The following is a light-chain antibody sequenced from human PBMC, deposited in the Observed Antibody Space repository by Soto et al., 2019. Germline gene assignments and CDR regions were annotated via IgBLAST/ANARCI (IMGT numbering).Light chain of an antibody. CDR3: QQYGSPPWT. Sequence: EVVLSQSPGTLSLSPGDRATLSCRASQTVSSAYLAWYQRKPGQAPRLLIYGASSRATGIPDRFSGSGSGKDFTLAISKREPEDLAVYYCQQYGSPPWTFGQGTKVEI. CDR1: QTVSSAY. V-gene: IGKV3-20*01. J-gene: IGKJ1*01. CDR2: GAS.